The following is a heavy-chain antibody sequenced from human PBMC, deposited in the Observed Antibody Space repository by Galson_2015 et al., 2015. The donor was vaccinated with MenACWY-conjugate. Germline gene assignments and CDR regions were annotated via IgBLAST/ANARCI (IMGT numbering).Heavy chain of an antibody. CDR2: IYYSGST. D-gene: IGHD3-3*01. V-gene: IGHV4-59*01. J-gene: IGHJ6*02. CDR3: ARDQGRFLEWLYGMDV. Sequence: LSLTCTVSGGSISSYYWSWIRQPPGKGLEWIGHIYYSGSTNYNPSLKSRVTISVDTSKNQFSLKLSSVTAADTAVYYCARDQGRFLEWLYGMDVWGQGTTVTVSS. CDR1: GGSISSYY.